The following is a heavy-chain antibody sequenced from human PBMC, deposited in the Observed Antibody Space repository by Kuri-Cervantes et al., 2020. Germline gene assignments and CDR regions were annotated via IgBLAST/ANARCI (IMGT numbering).Heavy chain of an antibody. CDR1: GITVSSNY. J-gene: IGHJ6*02. Sequence: GGSLRLSCAASGITVSSNYMNWVRQAPGKGLEWVSVIYGGDNTYYADSVKGRFTISRDNSKNMVYLQMNSLRGEDTAVYYCAREGKLYYGMDVWGQGTTVTVSS. V-gene: IGHV3-53*01. CDR2: IYGGDNT. CDR3: AREGKLYYGMDV.